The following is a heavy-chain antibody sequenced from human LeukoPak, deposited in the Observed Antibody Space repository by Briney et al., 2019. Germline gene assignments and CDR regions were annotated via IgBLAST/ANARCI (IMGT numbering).Heavy chain of an antibody. D-gene: IGHD2-15*01. CDR3: ARQPYCSGGSCYSYGHAFDI. Sequence: GESLKISCKGSGYSFTSYWIGWVRQMPGKGLECMGIIYHDGSDTKYSPSFQGQVTISADKSISTAYLQWSSLKASDTAMYYCARQPYCSGGSCYSYGHAFDIWGQGTMVTVSS. CDR1: GYSFTSYW. CDR2: IYHDGSDT. J-gene: IGHJ3*02. V-gene: IGHV5-51*01.